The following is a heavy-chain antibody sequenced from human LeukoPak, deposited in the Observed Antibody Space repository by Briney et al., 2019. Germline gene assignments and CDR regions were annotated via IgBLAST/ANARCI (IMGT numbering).Heavy chain of an antibody. CDR2: INPNSGGT. V-gene: IGHV1-2*02. J-gene: IGHJ3*02. Sequence: ASVKVSCKASGYTFTGYYMHWVRQAPGQGLEWMGWINPNSGGTNYAQKFQGRVTMTRDTSNSTAYMELSRLRSDDTAVYYCARRHYDSSGYYNAFDIWGQGTMVTVSS. D-gene: IGHD3-22*01. CDR1: GYTFTGYY. CDR3: ARRHYDSSGYYNAFDI.